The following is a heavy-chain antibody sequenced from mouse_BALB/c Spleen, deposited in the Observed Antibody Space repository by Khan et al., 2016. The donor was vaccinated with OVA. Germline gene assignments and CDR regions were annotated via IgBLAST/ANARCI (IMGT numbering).Heavy chain of an antibody. CDR3: ARRGLRWDFDY. CDR2: ITPSTGYT. V-gene: IGHV1-7*01. J-gene: IGHJ2*01. Sequence: QVQLKQSGAELAKPGASVKMSCKASGYTFINYWILWVKQRPGQGLEWIGYITPSTGYTEYNQNFKDKATLTAAKSSSTAYMQLSSLTSEDSAVYYCARRGLRWDFDYWGQGTTLTVSS. D-gene: IGHD1-1*01. CDR1: GYTFINYW.